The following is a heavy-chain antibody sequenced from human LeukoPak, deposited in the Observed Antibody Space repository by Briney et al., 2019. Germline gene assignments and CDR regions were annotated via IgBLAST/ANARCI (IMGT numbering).Heavy chain of an antibody. CDR3: AKVLVGTTCFEY. V-gene: IGHV4-61*01. D-gene: IGHD1-7*01. CDR1: GGSISSGSYY. Sequence: SQTLSLTCTVSGGSISSGSYYWSWIRQPPGKGLEWIGYIYYSGSTNYNPSLKSRVTISVDTSKNQFSLKLSSVTAADTAVYYCAKVLVGTTCFEYWGQGTLVTVSS. CDR2: IYYSGST. J-gene: IGHJ4*02.